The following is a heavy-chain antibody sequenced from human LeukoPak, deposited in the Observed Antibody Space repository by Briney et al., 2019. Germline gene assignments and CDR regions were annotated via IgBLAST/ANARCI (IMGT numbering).Heavy chain of an antibody. J-gene: IGHJ6*02. CDR1: GGSFSGYY. Sequence: KPSETLSLTCAVYGGSFSGYYWSWIPQPPGKGLEWIGEINHSGSTNYNPSLKGRVTISVDTSKNQFSLKLSSVTAADTAVYYCARGRLKQWLVRYADYYYGMDVWGQGTTVTVSS. V-gene: IGHV4-34*01. CDR3: ARGRLKQWLVRYADYYYGMDV. D-gene: IGHD6-19*01. CDR2: INHSGST.